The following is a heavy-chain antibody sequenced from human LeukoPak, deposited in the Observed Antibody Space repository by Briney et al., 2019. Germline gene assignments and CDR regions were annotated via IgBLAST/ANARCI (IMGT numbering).Heavy chain of an antibody. V-gene: IGHV3-64*02. CDR2: IDSNAGNT. CDR1: GFTFSAYS. D-gene: IGHD2-21*01. CDR3: ARVGDNNAFDL. Sequence: GGSLRLSCAASGFTFSAYSMHWVRQAPGKELEYVSAIDSNAGNTFYAESVKGRCTISRDNSRNTLFLEMGSLTTDDMAVYYCARVGDNNAFDLWGQGTMVTVSS. J-gene: IGHJ3*01.